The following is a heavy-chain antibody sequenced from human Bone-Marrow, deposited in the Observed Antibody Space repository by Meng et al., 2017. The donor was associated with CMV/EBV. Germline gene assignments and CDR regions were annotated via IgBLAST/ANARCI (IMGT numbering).Heavy chain of an antibody. CDR3: ARVMITMVRGVLPSRRMDV. CDR2: ISSSGSTI. V-gene: IGHV3-48*03. Sequence: GGSLRLTCAASGFTFSSYEMNWVRQAPGKGLEWVSYISSSGSTIYYADSVKGRFTISRDNAKNSLYLQMNSLRAEDTAVYYGARVMITMVRGVLPSRRMDVWGQGTTVTVSS. D-gene: IGHD3-10*01. CDR1: GFTFSSYE. J-gene: IGHJ6*02.